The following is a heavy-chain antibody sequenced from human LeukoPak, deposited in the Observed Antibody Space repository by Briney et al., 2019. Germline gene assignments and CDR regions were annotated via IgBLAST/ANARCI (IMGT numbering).Heavy chain of an antibody. J-gene: IGHJ6*03. CDR3: ARDKGSSSEPGGYYYMDV. CDR2: ISYDGSNK. V-gene: IGHV3-30*04. D-gene: IGHD6-6*01. Sequence: GGSLRLSCAASGFTFSSYAMHWVRQAPGKGPEWVAVISYDGSNKYYADSVKGRFTISRDNSKNTLYLQMNSLRAEDTAVYYCARDKGSSSEPGGYYYMDVWGKGTTVTVSS. CDR1: GFTFSSYA.